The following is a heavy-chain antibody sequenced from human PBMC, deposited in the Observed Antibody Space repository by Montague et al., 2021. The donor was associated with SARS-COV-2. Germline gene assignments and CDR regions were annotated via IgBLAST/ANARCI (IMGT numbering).Heavy chain of an antibody. Sequence: SETLSLTCTVSGGSISGYYWSWFRQSAGKGLEWIGRIYNSGSTSYNPSLKSRVTMSVDTSKNQFSLKLSSVTAADTAVYYRVRDQGRSNWNYPDYWGQGTLVTVSS. D-gene: IGHD1-20*01. CDR2: IYNSGST. V-gene: IGHV4-4*07. CDR1: GGSISGYY. J-gene: IGHJ4*02. CDR3: VRDQGRSNWNYPDY.